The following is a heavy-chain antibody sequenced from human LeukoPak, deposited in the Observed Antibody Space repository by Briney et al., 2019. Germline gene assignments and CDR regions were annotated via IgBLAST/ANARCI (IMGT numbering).Heavy chain of an antibody. D-gene: IGHD3-16*01. CDR3: ARSITLYYFDY. Sequence: SETLSLTCTVSGGSVSSGSYYWSWIRQPPGKGLEGIGYIYYSGSTNYNPSLKSRVTISVDTSKNQFSLKLSSVTAAGTAVYYCARSITLYYFDYWGQGTLVTVSS. CDR2: IYYSGST. CDR1: GGSVSSGSYY. J-gene: IGHJ4*02. V-gene: IGHV4-61*01.